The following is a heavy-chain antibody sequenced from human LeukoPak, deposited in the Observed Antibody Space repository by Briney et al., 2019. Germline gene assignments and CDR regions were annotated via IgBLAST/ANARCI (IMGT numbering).Heavy chain of an antibody. CDR3: AKERAGAGEY. CDR1: GFTFSSSW. CDR2: IKTDGSGGSTT. J-gene: IGHJ4*02. V-gene: IGHV3-74*01. Sequence: GGSLRLSCAASGFTFSSSWILWVRQAPGKGRVWVSRIKTDGSGGSTTSYADSVKGRFTISRDNAKNTLFLQMNSLRAEDTAVYYCAKERAGAGEYWGQGTLVTVSA. D-gene: IGHD6-13*01.